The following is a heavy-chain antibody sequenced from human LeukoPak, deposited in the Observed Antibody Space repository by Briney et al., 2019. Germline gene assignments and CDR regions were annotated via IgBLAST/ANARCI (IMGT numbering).Heavy chain of an antibody. CDR3: ARRGMITFGGVIDYPAYYFDY. CDR2: ISSSGSTI. D-gene: IGHD3-16*02. V-gene: IGHV3-48*03. CDR1: GFTFSSYE. Sequence: GGSLRLSCAASGFTFSSYEMNWVRQAPGKGLEWVSYISSSGSTIYYADSVKGRFTISRDNAKNSLYLQMNSLRAEDTAVYYCARRGMITFGGVIDYPAYYFDYWGQGTLVTVSS. J-gene: IGHJ4*02.